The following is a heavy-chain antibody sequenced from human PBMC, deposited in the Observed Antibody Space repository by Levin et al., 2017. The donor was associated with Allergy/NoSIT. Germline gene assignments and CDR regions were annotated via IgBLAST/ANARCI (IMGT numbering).Heavy chain of an antibody. V-gene: IGHV3-48*02. J-gene: IGHJ6*03. Sequence: GGSLRFSCAASGFTFNRYSMNWVRQAPGQGLEWVSYISTSSSTIYYADSVKGRFTISRDNAKNSLYLQMNSLRDEDTAVYYCARATTDGPYYYYMDVWGKGTTVTVSS. D-gene: IGHD4-11*01. CDR2: ISTSSSTI. CDR1: GFTFNRYS. CDR3: ARATTDGPYYYYMDV.